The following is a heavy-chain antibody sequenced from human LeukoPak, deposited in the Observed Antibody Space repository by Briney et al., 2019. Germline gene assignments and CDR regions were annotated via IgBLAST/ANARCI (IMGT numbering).Heavy chain of an antibody. Sequence: PGGSLRLSCAASGFTFSSYWMSWVRQAPGKGLEWVANIKHDGSEKYYVDSVKGRFTISGDNAKNSLYLQMNSLRAEDTAVYYCARDKGFSYGDHFDYWGQGTLVTVSS. D-gene: IGHD4-17*01. J-gene: IGHJ4*02. CDR3: ARDKGFSYGDHFDY. V-gene: IGHV3-7*01. CDR2: IKHDGSEK. CDR1: GFTFSSYW.